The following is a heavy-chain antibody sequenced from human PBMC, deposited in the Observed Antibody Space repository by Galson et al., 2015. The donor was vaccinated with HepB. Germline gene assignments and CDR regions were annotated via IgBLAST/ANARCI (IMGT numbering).Heavy chain of an antibody. Sequence: SLRLSCAASGFTFSSYAMRWVRQAPGKGLEWVAVISYDGSNKYYADSVKGRFTISRDNSKNTLYLQMNSLRAEDTAVYYCARPFSVAATNRPFDYWGQGTLVTVSS. V-gene: IGHV3-30-3*01. CDR1: GFTFSSYA. J-gene: IGHJ4*02. D-gene: IGHD2-15*01. CDR3: ARPFSVAATNRPFDY. CDR2: ISYDGSNK.